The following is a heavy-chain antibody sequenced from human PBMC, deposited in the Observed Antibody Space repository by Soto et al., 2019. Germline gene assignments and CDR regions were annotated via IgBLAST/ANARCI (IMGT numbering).Heavy chain of an antibody. CDR3: ARMRDYYHSSGYPQGFYFDY. CDR2: IFYRGSA. Sequence: QVQLQESGPGLVNPSQTLALTCDVSGGSINSAAYYWSWVRQRPGKGLEWIGHIFYRGSAYYNGFLMTRLAISVDTSKNQLPLKLHSVTAADTAAYYCARMRDYYHSSGYPQGFYFDYWGQGTLVTVSS. CDR1: GGSINSAAYY. V-gene: IGHV4-31*11. J-gene: IGHJ4*02. D-gene: IGHD3-22*01.